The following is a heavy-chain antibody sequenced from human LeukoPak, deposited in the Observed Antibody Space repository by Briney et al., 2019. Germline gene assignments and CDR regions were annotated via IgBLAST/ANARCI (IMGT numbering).Heavy chain of an antibody. J-gene: IGHJ4*02. CDR2: ISASGP. Sequence: GGSLRLSCAASGFTFSRLAMTWVRQAPGKGLEWVSTISASGPYYADAVRGRFTISRDNSRNTLSLQMDSLRAEDTAVYYCAKDHESDGYPCLDHWGLGTLVTVSP. V-gene: IGHV3-23*01. D-gene: IGHD3-22*01. CDR3: AKDHESDGYPCLDH. CDR1: GFTFSRLA.